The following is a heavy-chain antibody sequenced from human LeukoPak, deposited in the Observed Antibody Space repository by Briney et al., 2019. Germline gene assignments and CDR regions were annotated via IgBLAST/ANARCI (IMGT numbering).Heavy chain of an antibody. CDR1: GFSVRVNH. CDR3: VRERDYDTYFDY. J-gene: IGHJ4*02. Sequence: GGSLTLSCEVSGFSVRVNHMAWVRQGLGKGLEWVAVILPGGVTHYTDSLRDRFSISTDKSKNVLYLQMDTLRAEDTALYYCVRERDYDTYFDYWGRGTLVTVS. V-gene: IGHV3-53*01. CDR2: ILPGGVT. D-gene: IGHD4-17*01.